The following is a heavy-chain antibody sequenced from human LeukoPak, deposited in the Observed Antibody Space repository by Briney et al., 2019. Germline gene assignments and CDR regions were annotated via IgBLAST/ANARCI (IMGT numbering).Heavy chain of an antibody. J-gene: IGHJ3*02. V-gene: IGHV4-39*07. CDR3: ARGPYSYDSSGAFDI. Sequence: ADTVSLMCSLSSGSINTSNYYWGWVRQPRGKALAWIGNIFSIGTTYYSPSLKRRVTISLDTSSNQFSLKLTSVTAAHTAVYFCARGPYSYDSSGAFDIWGQGTMVTVSS. CDR1: SGSINTSNYY. CDR2: IFSIGTT. D-gene: IGHD3-22*01.